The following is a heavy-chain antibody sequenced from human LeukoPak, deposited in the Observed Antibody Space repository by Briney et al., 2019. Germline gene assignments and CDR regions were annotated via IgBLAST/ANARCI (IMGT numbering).Heavy chain of an antibody. CDR1: GFTFDDYA. CDR3: AKVWDILTGYYDY. J-gene: IGHJ4*02. CDR2: ISWNSGSI. Sequence: QPGRSLRLSCAASGFTFDDYAMHWVRQAPGKGLEWVSGISWNSGSIGYADSVKGRFTISRDNAKNSLYLQMSSLRAEDTAVYYCAKVWDILTGYYDYWGQGTLVTVSS. V-gene: IGHV3-9*01. D-gene: IGHD3-9*01.